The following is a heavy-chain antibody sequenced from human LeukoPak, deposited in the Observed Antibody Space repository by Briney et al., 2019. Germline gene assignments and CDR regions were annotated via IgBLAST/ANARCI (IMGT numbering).Heavy chain of an antibody. CDR3: IRVKSWDTRFYLDS. J-gene: IGHJ4*02. V-gene: IGHV3-15*01. CDR1: GFTFNVAW. CDR2: SQNTGSGWTT. Sequence: PGGSLRLSCATSGFTFNVAWMNWVRQAPGKGLEWVGRSQNTGSGWTTDYAAPVKGRLNILRDDSKRTWYLQMNSLKTEDTAVYHCIRVKSWDTRFYLDSWGQGTLVTVSS. D-gene: IGHD1-26*01.